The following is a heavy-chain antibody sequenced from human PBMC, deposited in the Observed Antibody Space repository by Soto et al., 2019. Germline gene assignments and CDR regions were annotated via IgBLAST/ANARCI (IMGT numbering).Heavy chain of an antibody. D-gene: IGHD1-26*01. V-gene: IGHV3-53*01. J-gene: IGHJ6*02. CDR3: ARVIWRGGILGYYYGMDV. CDR2: IYSGGST. Sequence: LRLSCAASGFTVSSNYMSWVRQAPGKGLEWVSVIYSGGSTYYADSVKGRFTISRDNSKNTLYLQMNSLRAEDTAVYYCARVIWRGGILGYYYGMDVWGQGATVTVSS. CDR1: GFTVSSNY.